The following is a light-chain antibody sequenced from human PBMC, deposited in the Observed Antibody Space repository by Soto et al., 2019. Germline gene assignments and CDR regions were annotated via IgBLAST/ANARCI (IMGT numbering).Light chain of an antibody. V-gene: IGKV1-5*03. J-gene: IGKJ1*01. CDR3: QQYNTYSWT. CDR2: EAS. Sequence: DIQMTQSPSSLSASVGDRFTITCRASQTISSNLNWYQQKPGKAPKLLIYEASSLESGVPSRFGGSGSGTEFTLTISSLQPDDFATYYCQQYNTYSWTFGQGTKV. CDR1: QTISSN.